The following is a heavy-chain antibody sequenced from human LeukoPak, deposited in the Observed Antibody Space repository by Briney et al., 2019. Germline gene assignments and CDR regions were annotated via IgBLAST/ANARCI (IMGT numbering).Heavy chain of an antibody. D-gene: IGHD6-13*01. CDR1: GGSISSYY. Sequence: SETLSLTCTVSGGSISSYYWSWIRQPLGKGLEWIGYIYTSGSTNYNPSLKSRVTISVDTSKNQFSLKLSSVTAADTAVYYCARQERGIAAAGTLDYWGQGTLVTVSS. J-gene: IGHJ4*02. CDR2: IYTSGST. CDR3: ARQERGIAAAGTLDY. V-gene: IGHV4-4*09.